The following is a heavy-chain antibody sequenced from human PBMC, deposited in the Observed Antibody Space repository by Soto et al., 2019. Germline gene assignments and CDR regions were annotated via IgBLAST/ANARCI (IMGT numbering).Heavy chain of an antibody. V-gene: IGHV5-51*01. CDR2: IYPGDSDT. J-gene: IGHJ6*02. CDR3: ARLAVAGTGTTYYYYYGMDV. D-gene: IGHD6-19*01. Sequence: KVSCKGSGYSFTSYWIGCVRHMPGKGLEWMGIIYPGDSDTRYSPSFQGQVTISADKSISTAYLQWSSLKASDTAMYYCARLAVAGTGTTYYYYYGMDVWGQGTTVTVSS. CDR1: GYSFTSYW.